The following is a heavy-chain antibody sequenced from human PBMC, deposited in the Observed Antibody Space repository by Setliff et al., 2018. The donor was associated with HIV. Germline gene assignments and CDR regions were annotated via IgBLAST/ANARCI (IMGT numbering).Heavy chain of an antibody. D-gene: IGHD4-17*01. V-gene: IGHV4-4*02. CDR1: GFTFRNYW. J-gene: IGHJ5*02. CDR3: ARDIWAYGLMGS. Sequence: GSLRLSCAASGFTFRNYWMHWVRQPPGKGLEWIGEIYFSGHTNYNPSLKSRVTLSLDNSKNQFSLKLTSVTAADTAVYYCARDIWAYGLMGSWGQGTLVTVSS. CDR2: IYFSGHT.